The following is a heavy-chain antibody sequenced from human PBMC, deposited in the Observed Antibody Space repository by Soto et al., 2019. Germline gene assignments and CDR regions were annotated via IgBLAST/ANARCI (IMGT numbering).Heavy chain of an antibody. J-gene: IGHJ4*02. CDR1: GFTFNSYA. D-gene: IGHD6-13*01. CDR2: ISGSGDST. CDR3: AKDIWAAAGTRSDY. V-gene: IGHV3-23*01. Sequence: GGSLRLSCAASGFTFNSYAMSWVRQAPGKGLEWVSAISGSGDSTYYADSVKGRFTISRDNSKNTLYLQMNSLRAEDTAVYYCAKDIWAAAGTRSDYWGQGTLVTVSS.